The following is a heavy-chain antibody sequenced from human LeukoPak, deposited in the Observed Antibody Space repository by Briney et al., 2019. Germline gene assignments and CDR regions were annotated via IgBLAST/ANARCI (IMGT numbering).Heavy chain of an antibody. V-gene: IGHV4-34*01. D-gene: IGHD2-21*01. J-gene: IGHJ3*02. Sequence: PSETLSLTCAVYGGSFSGYYWSWIRQPPGKGLEWIGEINHSGSTNYNPSLKSRVTISVDTSKNQFSLKLSSVTAADTAVYYCARLGCGGDCYDAFDIWGQGTMVTVSS. CDR2: INHSGST. CDR1: GGSFSGYY. CDR3: ARLGCGGDCYDAFDI.